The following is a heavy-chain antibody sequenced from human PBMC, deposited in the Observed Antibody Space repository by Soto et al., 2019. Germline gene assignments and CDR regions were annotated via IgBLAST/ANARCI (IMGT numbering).Heavy chain of an antibody. CDR2: IYYSGST. V-gene: IGHV4-31*03. Sequence: QVQLQESGPGLMKPSQTLSLTCTVSGGSISSGGYYWSWIRQHPGKGLEWIGYIYYSGSTYYNPSLKSRVTISVDTSKNQFSLKLSSVTAADTAVYYCARDDGREGGWFDYWGQGTLVTVSS. J-gene: IGHJ4*02. CDR3: ARDDGREGGWFDY. CDR1: GGSISSGGYY.